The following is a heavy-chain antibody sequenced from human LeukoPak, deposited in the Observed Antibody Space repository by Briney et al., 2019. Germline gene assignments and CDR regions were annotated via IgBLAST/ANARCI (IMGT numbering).Heavy chain of an antibody. Sequence: GSSVKVSCKASGGTFSRYAISWVRQAPGQGLEWTGGIRPIFGIANYAQKFQGRVTITADKSTSTAYMELSSLRSEDTAVYYCARVYYDSSGYDNWFDPWGQGTLVTVSA. CDR1: GGTFSRYA. J-gene: IGHJ5*02. V-gene: IGHV1-69*17. CDR2: IRPIFGIA. CDR3: ARVYYDSSGYDNWFDP. D-gene: IGHD3-22*01.